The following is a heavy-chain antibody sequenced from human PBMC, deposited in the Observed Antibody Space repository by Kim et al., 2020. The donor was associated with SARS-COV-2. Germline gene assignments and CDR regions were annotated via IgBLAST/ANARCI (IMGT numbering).Heavy chain of an antibody. Sequence: SETLSLTCTVSGGSISSSSYYWGWIRQPPGKGLEWIGSIYYSGSTNYNPSLKSRVTISVDTSKNQFSLKLSSVTAADTAVYYCARLEVLLNWFDPWGQGTLVTVSS. D-gene: IGHD1-26*01. V-gene: IGHV4-39*01. CDR1: GGSISSSSYY. CDR3: ARLEVLLNWFDP. J-gene: IGHJ5*02. CDR2: IYYSGST.